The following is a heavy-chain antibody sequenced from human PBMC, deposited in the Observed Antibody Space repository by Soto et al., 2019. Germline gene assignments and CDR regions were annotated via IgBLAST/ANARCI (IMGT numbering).Heavy chain of an antibody. CDR1: GGSISSYY. D-gene: IGHD5-12*01. Sequence: SETLSLTCTVSGGSISSYYWSWIRQPPGKGLEWIGYIYYSGSTNYNPSLKSRVTISVDTSKNQFSLKLSSVTAADTAVYYCARALEGGYGKFPGVFDYWGQGTLVTVSS. J-gene: IGHJ4*02. CDR3: ARALEGGYGKFPGVFDY. CDR2: IYYSGST. V-gene: IGHV4-59*01.